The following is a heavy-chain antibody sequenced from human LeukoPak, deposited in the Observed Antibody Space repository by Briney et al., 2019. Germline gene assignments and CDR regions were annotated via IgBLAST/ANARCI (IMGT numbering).Heavy chain of an antibody. CDR1: GGSISSYC. Sequence: SETLSLTCTVSGGSISSYCWSWIRQPAGKGLEWIGRIYSSGSTNYNPSLRSRVTMSVDTSKNQFSLKLNSVTAADTAVYYCARDMRVVVGTFDYWGQGTPVTVSS. V-gene: IGHV4-4*07. CDR2: IYSSGST. CDR3: ARDMRVVVGTFDY. D-gene: IGHD3-22*01. J-gene: IGHJ4*02.